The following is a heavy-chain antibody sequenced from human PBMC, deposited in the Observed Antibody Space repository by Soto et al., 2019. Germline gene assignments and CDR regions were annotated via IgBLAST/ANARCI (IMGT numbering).Heavy chain of an antibody. CDR1: GYSVSSNSAG. V-gene: IGHV6-1*01. Sequence: QTLSLPCAITGYSVSSNSAGWSWVRQSPSRGLEWLGKTYYRSKWYYEYAVSVRGRITINPDTSKNQYSLQLNSVTPEDTAVYFCARGEQYSGRIFDYWGQGTLVTVS. J-gene: IGHJ4*01. CDR3: ARGEQYSGRIFDY. D-gene: IGHD1-26*01. CDR2: TYYRSKWYY.